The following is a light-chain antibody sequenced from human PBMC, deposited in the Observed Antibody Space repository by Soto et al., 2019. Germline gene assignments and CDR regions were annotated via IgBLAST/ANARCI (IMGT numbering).Light chain of an antibody. V-gene: IGKV1-33*01. J-gene: IGKJ1*01. CDR3: QHYNSYSEA. CDR2: DAS. Sequence: DIQMTQSPSSLSASVGDSVTITCRASQDISTYLNWYQQSPGKAPKLLIYDASILETGVPSRFRGSGSGTHFTFTISGLQPEDIATYYCQHYNSYSEAFGQGTKVELK. CDR1: QDISTY.